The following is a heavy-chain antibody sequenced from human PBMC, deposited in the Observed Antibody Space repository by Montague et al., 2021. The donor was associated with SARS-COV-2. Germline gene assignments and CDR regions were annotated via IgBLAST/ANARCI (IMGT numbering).Heavy chain of an antibody. J-gene: IGHJ1*01. CDR3: AKGGSGWSFLAEYFQH. CDR2: ISWDGGSI. Sequence: SLRLSCXASGFTFGNYAMHWVRQAPGKGLEWVSGISWDGGSIGYXDSVKGRFTISRDNAKNSLYLQMNSLRAEDTALYYCAKGGSGWSFLAEYFQHWGQGSRVTVSS. V-gene: IGHV3-9*01. D-gene: IGHD6-13*01. CDR1: GFTFGNYA.